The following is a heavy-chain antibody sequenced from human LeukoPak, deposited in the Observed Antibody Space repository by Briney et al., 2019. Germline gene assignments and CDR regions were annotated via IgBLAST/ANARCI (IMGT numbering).Heavy chain of an antibody. J-gene: IGHJ5*02. CDR2: IYTSGST. CDR1: GGSFSGYY. V-gene: IGHV4-4*07. CDR3: ARDGLRYFEGFDP. D-gene: IGHD3-9*01. Sequence: PSETLSLTCAVYGGSFSGYYWSWIRQPAGKGLEWIGRIYTSGSTNYNPSLKSRVTISVDTSKNQFSLKLSSVTAADTAVYYCARDGLRYFEGFDPWGQGTLVTVSS.